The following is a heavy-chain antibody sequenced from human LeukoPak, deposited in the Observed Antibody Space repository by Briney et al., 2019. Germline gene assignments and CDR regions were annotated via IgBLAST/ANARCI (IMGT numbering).Heavy chain of an antibody. D-gene: IGHD3-10*01. J-gene: IGHJ6*03. CDR3: AREAYYYGSGRIYYHYYMDV. V-gene: IGHV4-59*01. CDR1: GAYIRDYY. CDR2: LLYRGSS. Sequence: SETLSLTCNVSGAYIRDYYWSCVRHSPEKGLEWIVSLLYRGSSHYNPSLRSRVAISHDTSKNQFSLKLTSVTAADTAVYYCAREAYYYGSGRIYYHYYMDVWGKGTTVTVSS.